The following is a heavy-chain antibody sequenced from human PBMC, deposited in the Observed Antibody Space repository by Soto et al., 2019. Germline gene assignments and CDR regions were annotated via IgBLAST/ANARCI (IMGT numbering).Heavy chain of an antibody. J-gene: IGHJ5*02. CDR1: GGSILDSTYY. CDR3: ARQASGYYYGWFDP. Sequence: QLLLQESGPGLVKPSETLSLTCTVSGGSILDSTYYWAWIRQSPGKGLEWIGTIFYSGGTFYTPSLKRRVTMSVGTSNNQFSLKLSSVTAADTAVYYCARQASGYYYGWFDPWGQGTLVTVSS. CDR2: IFYSGGT. D-gene: IGHD3-22*01. V-gene: IGHV4-39*01.